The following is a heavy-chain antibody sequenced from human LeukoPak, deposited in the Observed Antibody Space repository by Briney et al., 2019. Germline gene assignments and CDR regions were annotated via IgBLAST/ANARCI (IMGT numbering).Heavy chain of an antibody. CDR2: IIPILGIA. V-gene: IGHV1-69*02. CDR3: ARSDSSGYPDALGY. Sequence: RIIPILGIANYAQKFQGRVTITADKSTSTAYMELSSLRSEDTAVYYCARSDSSGYPDALGYWGQGTLVTVSS. D-gene: IGHD3-22*01. J-gene: IGHJ4*02.